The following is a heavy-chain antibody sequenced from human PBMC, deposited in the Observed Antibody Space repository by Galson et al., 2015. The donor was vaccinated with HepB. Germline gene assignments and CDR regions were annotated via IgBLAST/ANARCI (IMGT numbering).Heavy chain of an antibody. D-gene: IGHD3-9*01. CDR1: GFTFSSYS. CDR2: ISSSSSYI. J-gene: IGHJ6*02. CDR3: ARDRRYYDILTGYYEIKYGMDV. V-gene: IGHV3-21*01. Sequence: SLRLSCAASGFTFSSYSMNWVRQAPGKGLEWVSSISSSSSYIYYADSVKGRFTISRDNAKNSLYLQMNSLRAEDTAVYYCARDRRYYDILTGYYEIKYGMDVWGQGTTVTVSS.